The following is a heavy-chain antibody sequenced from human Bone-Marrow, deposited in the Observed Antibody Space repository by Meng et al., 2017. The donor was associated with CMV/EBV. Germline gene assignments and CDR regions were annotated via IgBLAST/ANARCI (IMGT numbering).Heavy chain of an antibody. CDR3: TTDGIVVVPAAIDY. Sequence: GESLKISCAASGFTFSNAWMSWVRQAPGKGLEWVGRIKSKTDGGTTDYAAPVKGRFTISRDDSKNTLYLQMNSLKTEDTAVYYCTTDGIVVVPAAIDYWGEGTLVTFSS. CDR1: GFTFSNAW. V-gene: IGHV3-15*01. CDR2: IKSKTDGGTT. D-gene: IGHD2-2*02. J-gene: IGHJ4*02.